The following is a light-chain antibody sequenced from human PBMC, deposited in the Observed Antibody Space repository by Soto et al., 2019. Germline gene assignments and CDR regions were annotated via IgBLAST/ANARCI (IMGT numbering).Light chain of an antibody. V-gene: IGLV2-11*01. CDR1: SSDVGGYDL. Sequence: QSVLTQPASVSGSPGQSIAISCTGTSSDVGGYDLVSWYQQRPAKAPKLMIYDVNQRPHGVPDRFSGSKSGNTASLTSSGLQAEDEADYYCCSYTGTYTVVFGGGTKVTVL. J-gene: IGLJ2*01. CDR3: CSYTGTYTVV. CDR2: DVN.